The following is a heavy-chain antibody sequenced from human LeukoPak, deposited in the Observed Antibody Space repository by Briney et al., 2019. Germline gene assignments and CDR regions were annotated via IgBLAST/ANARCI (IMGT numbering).Heavy chain of an antibody. J-gene: IGHJ4*02. V-gene: IGHV3-53*01. CDR1: GFSVSSNY. Sequence: GGSLRLSCAASGFSVSSNYMSWVRQAPGKGLESVSVIYTDGSTYYADSVKGRFTISRDTSKNTFYLQMNSLRAEDTAMYFCTRGTSTVSAGYYWGQGTLVTVSS. CDR3: TRGTSTVSAGYY. CDR2: IYTDGST. D-gene: IGHD6-19*01.